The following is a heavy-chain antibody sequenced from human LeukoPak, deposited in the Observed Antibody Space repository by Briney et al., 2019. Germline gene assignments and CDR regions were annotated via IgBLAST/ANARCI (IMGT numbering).Heavy chain of an antibody. V-gene: IGHV3-11*01. D-gene: IGHD1-26*01. J-gene: IGHJ4*02. CDR3: ARDPLDGGSYYNY. CDR2: ISSSGSTI. CDR1: GFTFSDYY. Sequence: GGSLRLSCAASGFTFSDYYMSWIRQAPGKGLEWVSCISSSGSTIYYADSVKGRFTFSRDNAKNSLYLQMNSLRAEDTAVYYCARDPLDGGSYYNYWGQGTLVTVSS.